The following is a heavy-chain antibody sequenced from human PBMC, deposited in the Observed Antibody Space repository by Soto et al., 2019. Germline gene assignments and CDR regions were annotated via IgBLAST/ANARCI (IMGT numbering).Heavy chain of an antibody. CDR3: ARGLATDVVTARDS. D-gene: IGHD2-21*02. Sequence: ASVFSCKSSDYNFNKYYVDWVRQAPGQWLEWVGIMKASDGDTTYAQKFLGRVTMTRDTSTSTAYMELSSLRAEDTAVYFCARGLATDVVTARDSWGQGTLVTVYS. CDR1: DYNFNKYY. J-gene: IGHJ4*02. V-gene: IGHV1-46*02. CDR2: MKASDGDT.